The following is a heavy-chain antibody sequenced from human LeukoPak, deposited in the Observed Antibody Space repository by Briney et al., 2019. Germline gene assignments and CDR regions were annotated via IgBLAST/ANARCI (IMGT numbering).Heavy chain of an antibody. CDR3: ARVPSVRSTSWWGGGSDY. CDR1: GYTFTSYD. J-gene: IGHJ4*02. Sequence: ASVKVSCKASGYTFTSYDINLVRQATGQGLEWMGWMNPNSGNTGYAQKFQGRVTMTRNTSISTAYMELSSLRSEDTAVYYCARVPSVRSTSWWGGGSDYWGQGTLVTVSS. D-gene: IGHD2-2*01. V-gene: IGHV1-8*01. CDR2: MNPNSGNT.